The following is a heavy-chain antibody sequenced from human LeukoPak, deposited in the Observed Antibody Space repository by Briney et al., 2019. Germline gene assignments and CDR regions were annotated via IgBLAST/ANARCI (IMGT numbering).Heavy chain of an antibody. D-gene: IGHD3-22*01. Sequence: GGSLRLSCAASGFTFSSYDMSWVRQAPGKGLEWVSDLSGSGGRTHYADSVKGRFTISRDNSKNTLYLQMNSLRAEDTAVYYCAKDRAYYDSSGLFDYWGQGTLVTVSS. CDR2: LSGSGGRT. CDR3: AKDRAYYDSSGLFDY. J-gene: IGHJ4*02. CDR1: GFTFSSYD. V-gene: IGHV3-23*01.